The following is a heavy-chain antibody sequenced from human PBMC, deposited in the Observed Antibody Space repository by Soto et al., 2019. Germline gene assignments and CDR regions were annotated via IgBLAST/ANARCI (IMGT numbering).Heavy chain of an antibody. CDR3: GRGGSYGDYPNDAFDI. J-gene: IGHJ3*02. CDR1: GFTVSSNY. Sequence: GGSLRLSCAASGFTVSSNYMSWVRQAPGKGLEWVSVIYSGGSTYYADSVKGRFTISRDNSKNTLYLQMNSLRAEDTAVYYCGRGGSYGDYPNDAFDIWGQGKMVTVSS. D-gene: IGHD4-17*01. CDR2: IYSGGST. V-gene: IGHV3-66*01.